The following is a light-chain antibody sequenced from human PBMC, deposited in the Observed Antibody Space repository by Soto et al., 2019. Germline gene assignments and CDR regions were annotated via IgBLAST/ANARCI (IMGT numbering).Light chain of an antibody. CDR1: QTINSY. Sequence: DIQMTQSPSSLSASVGDRVSITCRASQTINSYLNWFQQKPGEVPKLLIYTASTLQGGVPSRFSGSGSGTDFTLTISSLQPEDFATYYCQQGYGTPFTFGQGTRLEIK. V-gene: IGKV1-39*01. J-gene: IGKJ5*01. CDR2: TAS. CDR3: QQGYGTPFT.